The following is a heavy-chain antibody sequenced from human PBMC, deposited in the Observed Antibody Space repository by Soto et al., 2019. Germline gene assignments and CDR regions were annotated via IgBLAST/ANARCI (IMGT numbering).Heavy chain of an antibody. Sequence: SVKVSCKASGCTFSSYAISWVRQAPGQGLEWMGGIIPIFGTANYAQKFQGRVTITSDESTSTAYMELSSLRSEDTAVYYCARDEEQIASREWVXWGQGTLVTVSX. V-gene: IGHV1-69*13. CDR2: IIPIFGTA. CDR1: GCTFSSYA. J-gene: IGHJ4*02. CDR3: ARDEEQIASREWVX. D-gene: IGHD3-3*01.